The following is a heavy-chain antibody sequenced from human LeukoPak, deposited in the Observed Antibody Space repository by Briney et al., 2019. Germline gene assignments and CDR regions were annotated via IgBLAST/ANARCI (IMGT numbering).Heavy chain of an antibody. CDR2: IIPIFGTA. D-gene: IGHD3-22*01. J-gene: IGHJ4*02. CDR1: GGTFSSYA. V-gene: IGHV1-69*13. Sequence: SVKVSCKASGGTFSSYAISWVRQAPGQGLEWMGGIIPIFGTANYAQKFQGRVTITADESTSTAYMELSSLRSEDTAVYYCASRSGSSGYYYYYFDYWGQGTLVPVSS. CDR3: ASRSGSSGYYYYYFDY.